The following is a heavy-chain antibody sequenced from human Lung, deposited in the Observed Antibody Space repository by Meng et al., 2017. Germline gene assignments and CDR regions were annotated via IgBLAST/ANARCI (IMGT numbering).Heavy chain of an antibody. V-gene: IGHV7-4-1*02. Sequence: VPLVQSGSELKKPGASVKVSCKASGYTFTTYTINWVRQAHGRGLEGMGWISTNTGNPTYVQGFTGRFVSSLDTSVSTAYLQISSLEAADTAVYYCARGGDFDPWGQGTLVTVSS. CDR2: ISTNTGNP. J-gene: IGHJ5*02. CDR1: GYTFTTYT. CDR3: ARGGDFDP. D-gene: IGHD2/OR15-2a*01.